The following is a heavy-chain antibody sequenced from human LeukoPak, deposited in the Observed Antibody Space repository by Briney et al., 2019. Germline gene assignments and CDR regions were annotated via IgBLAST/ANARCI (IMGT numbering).Heavy chain of an antibody. CDR1: GYTFTSYY. CDR3: ARDPRLQDLYDY. Sequence: ASVKVSCKASGYTFTSYYMHWVRQAPGQGLEWMGIINPSGGSTSYAQKFQGRVTMTRDTSTSTVYMELSSLRSDDTAVYYCARDPRLQDLYDYWGQGTLVTVSS. CDR2: INPSGGST. J-gene: IGHJ4*02. D-gene: IGHD4-11*01. V-gene: IGHV1-46*01.